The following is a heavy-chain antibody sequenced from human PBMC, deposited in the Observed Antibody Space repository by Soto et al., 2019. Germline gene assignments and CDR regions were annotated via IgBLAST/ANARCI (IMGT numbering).Heavy chain of an antibody. Sequence: GGSLRLSCAASGFIFNNFYMGWLRQAPGKGLEWMATIKKDESDKYYVDSVKGRFTISRDNAKNSLYLEMNSLRGEDTAVYYCARLYYFDASVYRPLDFWGQGILVTVSS. CDR3: ARLYYFDASVYRPLDF. D-gene: IGHD3-22*01. V-gene: IGHV3-7*01. J-gene: IGHJ4*02. CDR1: GFIFNNFY. CDR2: IKKDESDK.